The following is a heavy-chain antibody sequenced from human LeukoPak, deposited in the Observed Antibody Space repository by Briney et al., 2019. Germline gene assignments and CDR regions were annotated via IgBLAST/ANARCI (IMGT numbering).Heavy chain of an antibody. CDR1: GGSFSDYY. V-gene: IGHV4-34*01. J-gene: IGHJ6*02. D-gene: IGHD5-18*01. CDR2: INHSGST. Sequence: SETLSLTCAVYGGSFSDYYWSWIRQPPGKGLEWIGEINHSGSTNYNPSLKSRVTISVDTSKNQFSLKLSSVTAADTAVYYCARGFSQLWSYYYYYGMDVWGQGTTVTVSS. CDR3: ARGFSQLWSYYYYYGMDV.